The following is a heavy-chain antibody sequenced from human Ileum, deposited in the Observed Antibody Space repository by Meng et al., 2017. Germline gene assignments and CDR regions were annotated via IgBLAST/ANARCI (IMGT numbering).Heavy chain of an antibody. J-gene: IGHJ6*02. CDR1: GLTPSNYE. CDR3: ARDTRGKLDL. CDR2: ISVGGSTI. D-gene: IGHD1-26*01. Sequence: GGSLRLSCAASGLTPSNYELNWVRQAPGNVLEWVSYISVGGSTIYYEDAVKGRFTVTGDNAQNSLYMQMNSLKTEDTAVYYCARDTRGKLDLWGQETTVTVSS. V-gene: IGHV3-48*03.